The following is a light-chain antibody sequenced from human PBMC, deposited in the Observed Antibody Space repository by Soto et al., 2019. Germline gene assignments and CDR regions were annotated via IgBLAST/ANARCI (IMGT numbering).Light chain of an antibody. V-gene: IGKV3-20*01. J-gene: IGKJ5*01. CDR3: QQSASSMIT. CDR1: QSVRYNY. CDR2: AAS. Sequence: EIVLTQSPGTLSLSQGERATLSCRASQSVRYNYLAWYQQKPGQAPRLLIYAASSRAAGIPDRFGRIVSGTDFALTISRLETEDCAVYEGQQSASSMITFGQVT.